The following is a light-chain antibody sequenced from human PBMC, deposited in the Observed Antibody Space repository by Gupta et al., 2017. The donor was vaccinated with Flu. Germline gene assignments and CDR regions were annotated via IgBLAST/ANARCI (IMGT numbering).Light chain of an antibody. V-gene: IGLV2-14*01. CDR3: SSFTSSNSLV. J-gene: IGLJ2*01. Sequence: QSALTQPASVSGSPGQSITISCTGSSSDIGAYNSVSWYQQNPGKAPKVIIYDVTNRPAGIADRFSGSKSGNTASLIISGLPRDDEADYYCSSFTSSNSLVFGGGTKVTVL. CDR1: SSDIGAYNS. CDR2: DVT.